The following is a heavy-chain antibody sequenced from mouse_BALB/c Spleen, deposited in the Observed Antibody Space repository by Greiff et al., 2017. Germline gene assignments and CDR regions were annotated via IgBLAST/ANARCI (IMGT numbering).Heavy chain of an antibody. CDR2: IWAGGST. V-gene: IGHV2-9*02. J-gene: IGHJ3*01. D-gene: IGHD2-1*01. CDR1: GFSLTSYG. Sequence: VKLMESGPGLVAPSQSLSITCTVSGFSLTSYGVHWVRQPPGKGLEWLGVIWAGGSTNYNSALMSRLSISKDNSKSQVFLKMNSLQTDDTAMYYCARVRYGNYGFAYWGQGTLVTVSA. CDR3: ARVRYGNYGFAY.